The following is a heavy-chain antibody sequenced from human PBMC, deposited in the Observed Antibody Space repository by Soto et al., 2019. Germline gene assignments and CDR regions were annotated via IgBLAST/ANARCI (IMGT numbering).Heavy chain of an antibody. CDR1: GYIFTSHE. V-gene: IGHV1-8*01. CDR3: ARKANIDSWCGSPSLYWFDT. CDR2: MIPNSGNT. D-gene: IGHD3-3*01. J-gene: IGHJ5*01. Sequence: AVEVSCKASGYIFTSHEINWVRQATGQGLEWMGLMIPNSGNTGYAQKFQGRVTMTRNTSAGTAYMELSSLRSEDTAVYYCARKANIDSWCGSPSLYWFDTWG.